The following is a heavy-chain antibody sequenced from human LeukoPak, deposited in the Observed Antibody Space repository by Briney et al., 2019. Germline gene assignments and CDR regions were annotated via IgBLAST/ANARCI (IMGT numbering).Heavy chain of an antibody. J-gene: IGHJ4*02. D-gene: IGHD3-3*01. CDR3: ARVPVDYDFWSGSRPYYFDY. Sequence: VASVKVSCKASGYTFTGYYMHWVRQAPGQGLEWMGWTNPNSGGTNYAQKFQGRVTMTRDTSISTAYMELSRLRSDDTAVYYCARVPVDYDFWSGSRPYYFDYRGQGTLVTVSS. CDR2: TNPNSGGT. CDR1: GYTFTGYY. V-gene: IGHV1-2*02.